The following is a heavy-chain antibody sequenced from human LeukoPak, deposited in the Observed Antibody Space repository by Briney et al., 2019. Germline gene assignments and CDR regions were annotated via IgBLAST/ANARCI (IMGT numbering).Heavy chain of an antibody. CDR2: ISGSGGST. J-gene: IGHJ5*02. V-gene: IGHV3-23*01. CDR3: AKLPREYCSSTSCPNWFDP. Sequence: GGSLRLSCAASGFTFNSYAMTWVRQAPGKGPEWVSAISGSGGSTYYADSVKGRFTISRDNSKNTLYLQMNSLRAEDTAVYYCAKLPREYCSSTSCPNWFDPWGQGTLVTVSS. CDR1: GFTFNSYA. D-gene: IGHD2-2*01.